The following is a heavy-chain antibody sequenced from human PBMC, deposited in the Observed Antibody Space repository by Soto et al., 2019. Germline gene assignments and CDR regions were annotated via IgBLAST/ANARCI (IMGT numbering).Heavy chain of an antibody. V-gene: IGHV2-5*02. Sequence: QITLKESGPTLVKPTQTLTLSCTFSGFALSTYGEAVAWIRQPPGKALEWIALISWDDDKRYSPSLKSRLTVTKDTSKNQVFLTGTNVGAVGAATYYCARNRSVASGGTRYVDFWGQGTLVSVSS. CDR3: ARNRSVASGGTRYVDF. J-gene: IGHJ4*02. D-gene: IGHD6-13*01. CDR1: GFALSTYGEA. CDR2: ISWDDDK.